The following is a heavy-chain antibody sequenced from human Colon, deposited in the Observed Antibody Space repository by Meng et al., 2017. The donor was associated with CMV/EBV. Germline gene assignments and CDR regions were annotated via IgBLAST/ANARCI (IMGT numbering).Heavy chain of an antibody. V-gene: IGHV3-53*01. CDR2: IYIDDST. CDR3: ARDSPHAWD. D-gene: IGHD3-16*01. Sequence: VQLVGSGGGLVRPGGSLRLSCAASGFPVSSKYMSWVRQAPGKGLEWVSVIYIDDSTYYADSVEGRFTISRDNSRNTVYLQMNSLRAEDTAVYYCARDSPHAWDWGQGTLVTVSS. CDR1: GFPVSSKY. J-gene: IGHJ4*02.